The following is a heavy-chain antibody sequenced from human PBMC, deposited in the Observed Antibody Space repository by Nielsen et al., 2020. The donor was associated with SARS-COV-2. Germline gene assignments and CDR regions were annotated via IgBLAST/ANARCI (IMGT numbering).Heavy chain of an antibody. D-gene: IGHD5-18*01. J-gene: IGHJ6*02. V-gene: IGHV2-70*11. CDR1: GFSLSTSGMC. CDR3: ARTGDTAMGMDV. CDR2: IDWDDDK. Sequence: SGPTLVQPPQTLTLPCTFSGFSLSTSGMCVSWIRQPPGKALEWLARIDWDDDKYYSTSLKTRLTISKDTSKNQVVLTMTNMDPVDTATYYCARTGDTAMGMDVWGQGTTVTVSS.